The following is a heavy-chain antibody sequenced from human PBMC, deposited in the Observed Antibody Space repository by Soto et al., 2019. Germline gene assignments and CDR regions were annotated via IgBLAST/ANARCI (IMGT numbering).Heavy chain of an antibody. V-gene: IGHV3-33*01. CDR1: GFSFNHYG. CDR3: AREGMSLSFSRGHKDLGF. CDR2: IWYDGSNK. D-gene: IGHD3-10*01. J-gene: IGHJ4*02. Sequence: GGSLALSCAASGFSFNHYGMHWVRLAPGKGLEWVAVIWYDGSNKYYADSVKGRFTIVRDNAKNTVDLQMSSLRAEDTAVYYCAREGMSLSFSRGHKDLGFWGQGT.